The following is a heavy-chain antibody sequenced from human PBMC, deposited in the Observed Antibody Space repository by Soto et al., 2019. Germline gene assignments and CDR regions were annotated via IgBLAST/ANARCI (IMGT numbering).Heavy chain of an antibody. Sequence: EVQLLESGGGLVQPGGSLRLSCAASGLTFSNYYMNWVRQAPGKGLEWVSVVSGSGAIIYYADSVKGRFTITRDNSKNMLYPQKNSPRAGELAVYYWAKGGGGLELRDWGQGTLVTVSS. D-gene: IGHD1-7*01. J-gene: IGHJ4*02. V-gene: IGHV3-23*01. CDR1: GLTFSNYY. CDR2: VSGSGAII. CDR3: AKGGGGLELRD.